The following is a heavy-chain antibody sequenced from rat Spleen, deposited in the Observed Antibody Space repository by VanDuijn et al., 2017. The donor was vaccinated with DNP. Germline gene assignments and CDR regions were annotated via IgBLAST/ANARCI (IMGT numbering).Heavy chain of an antibody. D-gene: IGHD1-11*01. CDR1: GLNFSDYW. CDR2: IKQDSTVV. Sequence: EVKLVESGGVLVQPGRSLKLSCAVSGLNFSDYWMGWVRQAPGKGLEWMGEIKQDSTVVNHNPSLRERFTISRDNAQSSLYLQMNNLGSEDTAIYYCARLGWHGWFAYWGQGTLVTVSS. CDR3: ARLGWHGWFAY. J-gene: IGHJ3*01. V-gene: IGHV4-2*01.